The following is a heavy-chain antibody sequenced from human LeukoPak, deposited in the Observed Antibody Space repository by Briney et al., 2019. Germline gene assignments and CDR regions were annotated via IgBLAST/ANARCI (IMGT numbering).Heavy chain of an antibody. CDR2: INAYNGNT. D-gene: IGHD5-12*01. Sequence: ASVKVSCKASGYTFTSYGISWVRQAPGQGLEWMGWINAYNGNTNYAQKLQGRVTMTTDTSTSTAYMELRSLRSDDTAVYYCAREETSGYLNDYWGQGTLVTVSS. CDR1: GYTFTSYG. V-gene: IGHV1-18*01. CDR3: AREETSGYLNDY. J-gene: IGHJ4*02.